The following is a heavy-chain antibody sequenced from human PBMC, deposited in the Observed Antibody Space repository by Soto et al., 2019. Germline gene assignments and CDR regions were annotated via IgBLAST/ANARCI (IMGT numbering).Heavy chain of an antibody. Sequence: ASVKVSCKASGGTVSSSSISWVRQAPGQGLEWMGWINPFDGSRMFAQSFQGRVTMTRDTSTSTVYMEVSSLRSEDTAVYYCSRVDPGETSPFDHWGQGTLVTVSS. CDR2: INPFDGSR. D-gene: IGHD3-10*01. V-gene: IGHV1-46*03. CDR1: GGTVSSSS. CDR3: SRVDPGETSPFDH. J-gene: IGHJ4*02.